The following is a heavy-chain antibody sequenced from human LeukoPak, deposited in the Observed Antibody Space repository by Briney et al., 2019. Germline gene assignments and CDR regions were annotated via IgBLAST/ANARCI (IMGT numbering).Heavy chain of an antibody. J-gene: IGHJ5*02. Sequence: GASVKVSCKASGYTFTGYYMHWVRQAPGQGLEWMGWINPNSGGTNYAQKFQGRVTMTRDTSISTAYMELSRLGSDDTAVYYCAREDRSWIQLWLEGFDPWGQGTLVTVSS. CDR1: GYTFTGYY. V-gene: IGHV1-2*02. CDR3: AREDRSWIQLWLEGFDP. D-gene: IGHD5-18*01. CDR2: INPNSGGT.